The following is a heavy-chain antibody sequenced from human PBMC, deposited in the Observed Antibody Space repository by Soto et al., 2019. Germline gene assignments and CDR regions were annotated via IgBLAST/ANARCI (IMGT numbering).Heavy chain of an antibody. CDR2: IYYSGST. J-gene: IGHJ6*02. CDR1: GSGGYY. Sequence: GSGGYYWSWIRQHPGKGLEWIGYIYYSGSTYYNPSLKSRVTISVDTSKNQFSLKLSSVTAADTAVYYCARSTMTAPYGMDVWGQGTTVTVS. V-gene: IGHV4-31*02. D-gene: IGHD3-22*01. CDR3: ARSTMTAPYGMDV.